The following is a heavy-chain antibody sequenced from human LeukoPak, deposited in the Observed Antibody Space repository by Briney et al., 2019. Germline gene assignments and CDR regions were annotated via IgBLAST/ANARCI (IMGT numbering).Heavy chain of an antibody. J-gene: IGHJ6*03. CDR3: ASPSQPHYYYYYMDV. V-gene: IGHV1-2*02. D-gene: IGHD2-2*01. Sequence: ASVKVSCTASGYTFTGYYMHWVRQAPGQGLEWMGWINPNSGGTNYAQKFQGRVTMTRDTSISTPYMELSRLRSDDTAVYYCASPSQPHYYYYYMDVWGKGTTVTVSS. CDR2: INPNSGGT. CDR1: GYTFTGYY.